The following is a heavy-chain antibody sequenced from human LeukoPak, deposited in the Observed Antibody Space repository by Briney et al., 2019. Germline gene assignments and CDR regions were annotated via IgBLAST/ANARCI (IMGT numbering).Heavy chain of an antibody. CDR3: ASLQLYSSSWQLSAFDI. V-gene: IGHV3-74*01. Sequence: PGGSLRLSCAASGFTFSNYWMHWVRQAPGKGLVWVSRINSDGSTTSYADSVKGRITISRDNAKNTLFLQMNSLRAEDTAVYYCASLQLYSSSWQLSAFDIWGQGTVVTVSS. CDR1: GFTFSNYW. D-gene: IGHD6-13*01. CDR2: INSDGSTT. J-gene: IGHJ3*02.